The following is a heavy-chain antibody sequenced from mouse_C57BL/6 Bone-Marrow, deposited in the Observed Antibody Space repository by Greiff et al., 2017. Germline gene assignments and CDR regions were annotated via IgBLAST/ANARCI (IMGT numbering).Heavy chain of an antibody. CDR3: ARSKNWDSWFAY. J-gene: IGHJ3*01. CDR1: GYAFTNYL. D-gene: IGHD4-1*01. CDR2: INPGSGGT. V-gene: IGHV1-54*01. Sequence: VQLQQSGAELVRPGTSVKVSCKASGYAFTNYLMEWVKQRPGQGLEWIGVINPGSGGTNYNEKFKGKATLTADKSSSTAYMQLSSLTSEDSAVYFGARSKNWDSWFAYWGQGTLVTVSA.